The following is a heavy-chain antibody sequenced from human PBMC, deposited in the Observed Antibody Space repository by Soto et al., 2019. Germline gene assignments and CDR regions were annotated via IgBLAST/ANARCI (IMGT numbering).Heavy chain of an antibody. CDR2: INHSGST. J-gene: IGHJ3*02. Sequence: ETLSLTCAVYGGSFSGYYWSWIRQPPGKGLEWIGEINHSGSTNYNPSLKSRVTISVDTSKNQFSLKLSSVTAADTAVYYCARPRGTTVTTSAFDIWGQGTMVTVSS. V-gene: IGHV4-34*01. D-gene: IGHD4-17*01. CDR1: GGSFSGYY. CDR3: ARPRGTTVTTSAFDI.